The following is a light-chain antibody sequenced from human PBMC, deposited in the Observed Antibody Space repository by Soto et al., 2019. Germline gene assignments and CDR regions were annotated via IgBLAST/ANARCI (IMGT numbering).Light chain of an antibody. CDR2: KAY. CDR3: KHYNSYSEA. CDR1: QTISSW. Sequence: DIHMTQSPSTLSGSVGDRVTITCRASQTISSWLAWYQQKPGKAPKLLIYKAYTLKSGVQSRFSGSGSGTEFTLTISSLQPDDFATYYCKHYNSYSEAFGQGTKVDI. V-gene: IGKV1-5*03. J-gene: IGKJ1*01.